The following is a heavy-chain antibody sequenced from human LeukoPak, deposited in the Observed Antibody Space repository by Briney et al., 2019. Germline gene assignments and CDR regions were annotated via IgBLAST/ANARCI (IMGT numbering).Heavy chain of an antibody. J-gene: IGHJ6*03. CDR2: ISNDGNNK. V-gene: IGHV3-30*04. CDR1: GFSFSDYT. Sequence: PGRSLRLSCAASGFSFSDYTMHWVRQAPGKGLEWVAFISNDGNNKYSADAVKGRFTISRDNSKNTLFLEMSNLRPEDTAVYYCARDPYSGGYWDYYYYYMDLWGQGTTVTISS. CDR3: ARDPYSGGYWDYYYYYMDL. D-gene: IGHD1-26*01.